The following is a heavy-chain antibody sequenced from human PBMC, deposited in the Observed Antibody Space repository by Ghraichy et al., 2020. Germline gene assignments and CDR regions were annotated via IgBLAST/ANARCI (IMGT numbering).Heavy chain of an antibody. CDR3: ARDIQWLVLSSYYYGMDV. D-gene: IGHD6-19*01. CDR1: GFTFSSYA. J-gene: IGHJ6*02. Sequence: GGSLRLSCAASGFTFSSYAMHWVRQAPGKGLEWVAVISYDGSNKYYADSVKGRFTISRDNSKNTLYLQMNSLRAEDTAVYYCARDIQWLVLSSYYYGMDVWGQGTTVTVSS. CDR2: ISYDGSNK. V-gene: IGHV3-30-3*01.